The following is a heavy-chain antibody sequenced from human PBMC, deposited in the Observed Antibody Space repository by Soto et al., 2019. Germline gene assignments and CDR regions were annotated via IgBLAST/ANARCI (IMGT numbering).Heavy chain of an antibody. CDR1: GDSVSSNSAA. CDR2: TYYRSKWYN. Sequence: SQTLSLTCAISGDSVSSNSAAWNWIRQSPSRGLEWLGRTYYRSKWYNDYAVSVKSRITINPDTSKNQFSLQLNSVTPEDTAVYYCARDVGTNSRYPDYYGMDVWGQGTTVTVSS. V-gene: IGHV6-1*01. J-gene: IGHJ6*02. D-gene: IGHD6-13*01. CDR3: ARDVGTNSRYPDYYGMDV.